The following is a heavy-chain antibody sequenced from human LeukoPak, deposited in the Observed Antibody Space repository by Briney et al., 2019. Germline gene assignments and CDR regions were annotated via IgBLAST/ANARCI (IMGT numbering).Heavy chain of an antibody. CDR1: GFTFSSYA. D-gene: IGHD4-17*01. CDR3: AKSYGDYVSGVGY. Sequence: SGGSLRLSCAASGFTFSSYAMSWVRQAPGKGLEWVAVISYDGSNKYYADSVKGRFTISRDNSKNTLYLQMNSLRAEDTAVYYCAKSYGDYVSGVGYWGQGTLVTVSS. V-gene: IGHV3-30*18. CDR2: ISYDGSNK. J-gene: IGHJ4*02.